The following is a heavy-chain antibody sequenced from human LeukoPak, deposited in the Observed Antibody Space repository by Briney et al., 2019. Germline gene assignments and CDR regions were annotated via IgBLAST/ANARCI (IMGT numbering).Heavy chain of an antibody. CDR2: IYPGDSDT. CDR1: GYSFTTYW. D-gene: IGHD6-19*01. J-gene: IGHJ4*02. CDR3: ARAVTGTSGQYDH. Sequence: PGESLKISCKGSGYSFTTYWIAWVRQMPGKGLEWVGIIYPGDSDTRYSPSFQGQVTISADKSISTAYLQWSSLKASDTGMYYCARAVTGTSGQYDHWGQGTLVTVSS. V-gene: IGHV5-51*01.